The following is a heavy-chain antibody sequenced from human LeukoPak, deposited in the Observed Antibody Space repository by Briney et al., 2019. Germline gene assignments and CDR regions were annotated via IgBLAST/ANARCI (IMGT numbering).Heavy chain of an antibody. CDR2: ISSGGSTI. D-gene: IGHD6-13*01. Sequence: GGSLRLSCAASGFTFSDYYMSWIRQAPGKGLEWVSYISSGGSTIYYADSVKGRFTISRDNAKNSLYLQMNSLRAEDTALYYCASYSSSRALPDYWGQGTLVTVSS. J-gene: IGHJ4*02. CDR1: GFTFSDYY. CDR3: ASYSSSRALPDY. V-gene: IGHV3-11*01.